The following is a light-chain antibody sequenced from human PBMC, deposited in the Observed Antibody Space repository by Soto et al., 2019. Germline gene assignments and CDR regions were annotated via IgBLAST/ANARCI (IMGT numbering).Light chain of an antibody. CDR3: QQYGSSPPIT. Sequence: EIVLTQSPGTLSLSPGERATLSYRASQSVSSSYLAWYQQKPGQAPRLLIYGASSRATGIPDRFSGSGSGTDFTLTISRLEPEDFAVYYCQQYGSSPPITFGKGTRLEIK. J-gene: IGKJ5*01. V-gene: IGKV3-20*01. CDR2: GAS. CDR1: QSVSSSY.